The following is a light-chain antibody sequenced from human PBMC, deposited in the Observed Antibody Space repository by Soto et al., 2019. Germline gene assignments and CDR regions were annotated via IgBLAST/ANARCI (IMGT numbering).Light chain of an antibody. CDR1: QSVSNY. CDR2: DAS. CDR3: QSHTNWALT. J-gene: IGKJ4*01. Sequence: EIVLAQSPATLSLSPGGRATLSCKASQSVSNYLAWYQQKPGQAPRVVIYDASNRATGFPARFSDSESGTDGTITISRLEPEDGAVYDGQSHTNWALTFGGGTKVDNK. V-gene: IGKV3-11*01.